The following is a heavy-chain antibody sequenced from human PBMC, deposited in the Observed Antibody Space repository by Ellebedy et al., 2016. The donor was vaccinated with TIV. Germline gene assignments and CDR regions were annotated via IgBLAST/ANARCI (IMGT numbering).Heavy chain of an antibody. D-gene: IGHD1-14*01. J-gene: IGHJ4*02. Sequence: GESLKISCAASGFTFSSYAMSWVRQAPGKGLEWVSIIRGSGGSTNYADSVKGRFTISRDNSKNTLYLQLNRLRAEDTAVYYCAKNTSRKPGIVDYWGQGTLVTVSS. V-gene: IGHV3-23*01. CDR1: GFTFSSYA. CDR2: IRGSGGST. CDR3: AKNTSRKPGIVDY.